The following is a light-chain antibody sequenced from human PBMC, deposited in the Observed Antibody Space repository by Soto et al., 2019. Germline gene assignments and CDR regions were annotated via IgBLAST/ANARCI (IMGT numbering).Light chain of an antibody. CDR1: SSDVGDYNS. J-gene: IGLJ1*01. CDR3: GSWDSSLSAYV. Sequence: QSVLTQPRSVSGSPGQSVTVSCIGTSSDVGDYNSVSWYQQHPGKAPKLMIYDVSKRPSGVPDRFSGSKSGTSATLGITGFQTGDEADYYCGSWDSSLSAYVFGTGTKVTVL. CDR2: DVS. V-gene: IGLV2-11*01.